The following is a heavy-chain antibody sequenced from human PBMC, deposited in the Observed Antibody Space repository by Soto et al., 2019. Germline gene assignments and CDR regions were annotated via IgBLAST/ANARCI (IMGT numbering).Heavy chain of an antibody. V-gene: IGHV3-11*01. CDR1: GFTFSHYY. D-gene: IGHD1-26*01. CDR3: ARDPVGTPQY. Sequence: QVQLVESGGRLVKPGGSLRLSCATSGFTFSHYYMTWIRQAPGKGLEWVGYISESGETIYYSDSVKGRFTISRDNAKKTLHLQMTSLRAEDTAVYYCARDPVGTPQYWGQGNLVTVSS. CDR2: ISESGETI. J-gene: IGHJ1*01.